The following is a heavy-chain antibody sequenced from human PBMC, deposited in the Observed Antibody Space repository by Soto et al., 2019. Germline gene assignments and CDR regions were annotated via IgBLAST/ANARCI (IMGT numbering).Heavy chain of an antibody. Sequence: PSETLSLTCAVSGGSISSGGYSWSWIRQPPGKGLEWIGYIYHSGSTYYNPSLKSRVTISVDRSKNQFSLKLSSVTAADTAVYYGATVAGAWGEGTVVSVSS. J-gene: IGHJ4*02. CDR2: IYHSGST. CDR1: GGSISSGGYS. CDR3: ATVAGA. V-gene: IGHV4-30-2*01.